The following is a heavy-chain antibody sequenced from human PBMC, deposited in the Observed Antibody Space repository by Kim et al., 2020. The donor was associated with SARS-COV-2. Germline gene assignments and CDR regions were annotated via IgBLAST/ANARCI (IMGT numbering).Heavy chain of an antibody. V-gene: IGHV5-10-1*01. D-gene: IGHD6-13*01. CDR2: IDPSDSYT. J-gene: IGHJ3*02. Sequence: GESLKISCKGSGYSFTSYWISWVRQMPGKGLEWMGRIDPSDSYTNYSPSFQGHVTISADKSISTAYLQWSSLKASDTAMYYCARIGRLSSSWGRGAFDIWGQGTMVTVSS. CDR3: ARIGRLSSSWGRGAFDI. CDR1: GYSFTSYW.